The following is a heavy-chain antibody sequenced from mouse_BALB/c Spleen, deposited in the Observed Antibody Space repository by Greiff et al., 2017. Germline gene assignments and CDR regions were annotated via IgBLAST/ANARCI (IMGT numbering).Heavy chain of an antibody. CDR1: GFNIPDYY. CDR3: NSDSSGYTWFAY. Sequence: EVQLQQSGAELVRSGASVKLSCTASGFNIPDYYMHWVKQRPEQGLEWIGWIDPENGDTEYAPKFQGKATMTADTSSNTAYLQLSSLTSEDTAVYYCNSDSSGYTWFAYWGQGTLVTVSA. V-gene: IGHV14-4*02. D-gene: IGHD3-2*01. CDR2: IDPENGDT. J-gene: IGHJ3*01.